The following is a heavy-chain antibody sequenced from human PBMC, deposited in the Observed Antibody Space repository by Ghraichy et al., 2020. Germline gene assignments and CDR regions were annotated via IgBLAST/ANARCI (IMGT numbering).Heavy chain of an antibody. CDR2: ITSSGRTK. D-gene: IGHD4-23*01. V-gene: IGHV3-48*02. J-gene: IGHJ6*02. Sequence: GGPLRLSCVGSGFTFSGSNLNWVRQSPGKGLEWVSYITSSGRTKFYADSVMGRFTISRDNAQNSLYLQMNSLRDEDTAVYYCARASTVVRFYYYDGMDVWGQGTTVTVSS. CDR1: GFTFSGSN. CDR3: ARASTVVRFYYYDGMDV.